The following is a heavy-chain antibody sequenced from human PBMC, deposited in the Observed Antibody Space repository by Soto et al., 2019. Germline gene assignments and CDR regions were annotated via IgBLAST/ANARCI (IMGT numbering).Heavy chain of an antibody. CDR2: IDPSDSYT. Sequence: PGESLKISFQCSGYSFTSYCSSWVRQMPGKGLEWMGRIDPSDSYTNYSPSFQGHVTISADKSISTAYLQWSSLKASDTAMYYCARHLVVMTTVTTSQFNWFDPWGQGTRVNVSA. CDR3: ARHLVVMTTVTTSQFNWFDP. V-gene: IGHV5-10-1*01. J-gene: IGHJ5*02. D-gene: IGHD4-4*01. CDR1: GYSFTSYC.